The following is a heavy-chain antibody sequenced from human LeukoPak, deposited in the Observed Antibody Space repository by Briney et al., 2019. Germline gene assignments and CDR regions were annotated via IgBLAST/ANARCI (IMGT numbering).Heavy chain of an antibody. CDR1: GESFSGYY. D-gene: IGHD3-10*01. J-gene: IGHJ5*02. CDR2: INHSGST. V-gene: IGHV4-34*01. CDR3: ARGVNVLLWFGANWFDP. Sequence: SETLSLTCAVYGESFSGYYWSWIRQPPGKGLEWIGEINHSGSTNYNPSLKSRVTISVDTSKNQFSLKLSSVTAADTAVYYCARGVNVLLWFGANWFDPWGQGTLVTVSS.